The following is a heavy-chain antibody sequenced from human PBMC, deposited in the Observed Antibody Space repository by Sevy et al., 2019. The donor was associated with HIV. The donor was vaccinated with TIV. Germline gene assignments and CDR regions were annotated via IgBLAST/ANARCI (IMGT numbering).Heavy chain of an antibody. J-gene: IGHJ6*02. Sequence: GGSLRLSCAASGFTFSNYNMTWVRQAPGKGLEWVSFISSSSGSIYYADSLKGRFTISRDNAMNSLYLQMNSLRAEDTAVYYCARDRDTIVKNKYYYYGMDVWGQGTTVTVSS. V-gene: IGHV3-21*01. CDR3: ARDRDTIVKNKYYYYGMDV. D-gene: IGHD3-22*01. CDR2: ISSSSGSI. CDR1: GFTFSNYN.